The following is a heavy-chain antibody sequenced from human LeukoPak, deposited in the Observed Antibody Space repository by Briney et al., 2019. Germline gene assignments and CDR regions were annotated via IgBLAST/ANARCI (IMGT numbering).Heavy chain of an antibody. D-gene: IGHD2-15*01. J-gene: IGHJ4*02. CDR1: SLGSYY. V-gene: IGHV3-21*01. Sequence: SLGSYYWAWVRQPPGRGLDLVSSIASPYIKYADSVEGRFAISTDNAYNSLFLQMDDLRAEVTAVYYCARGLFLRYCSTGSCYSKPYYLDHWGQGTLVTVSS. CDR3: ARGLFLRYCSTGSCYSKPYYLDH. CDR2: IASPYI.